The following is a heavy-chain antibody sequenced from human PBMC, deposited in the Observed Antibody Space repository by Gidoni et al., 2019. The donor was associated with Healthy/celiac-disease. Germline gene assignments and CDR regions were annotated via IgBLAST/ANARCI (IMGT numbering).Heavy chain of an antibody. CDR1: GFTVSSNY. J-gene: IGHJ3*02. V-gene: IGHV3-53*01. CDR2: IYSGGST. Sequence: EVQLVESGGGLIQPGGSLRLSCAASGFTVSSNYMSWVRQAPGKGLEWVSVIYSGGSTYYADSVKGRFTISRDKSKNTLYLQMNSLRAEDTAVYYCARKRAFDAFDIWGQGTMVTVSS. CDR3: ARKRAFDAFDI.